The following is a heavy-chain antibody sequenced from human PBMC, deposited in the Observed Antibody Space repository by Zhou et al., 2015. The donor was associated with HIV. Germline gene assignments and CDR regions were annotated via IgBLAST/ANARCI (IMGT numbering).Heavy chain of an antibody. Sequence: QVQLVQSGAEVKKPGASVKVSCKASGYTFTTYGITWVRQAPGHGLEWMGWINGYNGHTNYAQKVQGRVTMTTDTSTSTAYMELRRLRSDDTAMYYCARLPDNLVPGIIGRSGYGMDVWGQGTTLIVSS. D-gene: IGHD2-2*01. CDR3: ARLPDNLVPGIIGRSGYGMDV. CDR1: GYTFTTYG. J-gene: IGHJ6*02. V-gene: IGHV1-18*01. CDR2: INGYNGHT.